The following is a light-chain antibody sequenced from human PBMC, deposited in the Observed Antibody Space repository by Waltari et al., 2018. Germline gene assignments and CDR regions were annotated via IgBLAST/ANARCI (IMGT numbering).Light chain of an antibody. CDR1: QDVKNY. V-gene: IGKV1D-8*01. J-gene: IGKJ1*01. Sequence: VIWVTQSPSLLSVSTGDTVSITCRTSQDVKNYFAWYRQKPGKAPELLIYTATFLQTGVPSRFSGSGSGTDFTLTITSLQSEDFATYFCQQNYAFPRTFGQGTKVE. CDR3: QQNYAFPRT. CDR2: TAT.